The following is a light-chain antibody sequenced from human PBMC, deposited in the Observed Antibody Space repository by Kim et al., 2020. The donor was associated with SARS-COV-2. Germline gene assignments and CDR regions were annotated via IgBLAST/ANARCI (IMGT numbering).Light chain of an antibody. J-gene: IGKJ2*01. CDR2: GAS. CDR1: QSVSSN. V-gene: IGKV3-15*01. CDR3: QQYNKWPPYT. Sequence: VSPGERATLSCRASQSVSSNLAWYQQKPGQAPRLLIYGASTMATGIPARFSGSGSGTEFTLTISSLQSEDFAVYYCQQYNKWPPYTFGQGTKLEI.